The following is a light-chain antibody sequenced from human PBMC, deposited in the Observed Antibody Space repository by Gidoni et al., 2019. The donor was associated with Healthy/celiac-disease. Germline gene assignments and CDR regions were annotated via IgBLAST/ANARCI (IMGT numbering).Light chain of an antibody. J-gene: IGKJ4*02. CDR3: QQYNNWSLT. Sequence: EILMTQSPATLSVSPGERATLSCRARQSVSSHLPWYQQKPGQAPRLLIYGASTRATGIPTSFSGRGSGTEFTLTISSLQSEDFAVYYCQQYNNWSLTFGGGTKVEIK. CDR2: GAS. CDR1: QSVSSH. V-gene: IGKV3-15*01.